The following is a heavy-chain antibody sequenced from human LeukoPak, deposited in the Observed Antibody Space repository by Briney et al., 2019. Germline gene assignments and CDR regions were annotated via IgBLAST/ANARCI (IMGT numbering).Heavy chain of an antibody. V-gene: IGHV3-11*01. D-gene: IGHD3-10*01. CDR1: GFTFSDYD. CDR2: ISSSGSTI. CDR3: ARAPRFRLVGVPKGPFDP. J-gene: IGHJ5*02. Sequence: GGSLRLSCAASGFTFSDYDMTWIRQAPGKGLEWVSYISSSGSTIYYADSVKGRFTISRDNAKNSLYLQMNSLRAEDTAVYYCARAPRFRLVGVPKGPFDPWGRGTLVTVSS.